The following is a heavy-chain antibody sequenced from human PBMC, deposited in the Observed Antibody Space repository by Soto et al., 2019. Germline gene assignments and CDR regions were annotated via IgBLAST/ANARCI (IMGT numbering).Heavy chain of an antibody. CDR1: GFTFSNAW. CDR2: IKSDAYGGAI. J-gene: IGHJ4*02. D-gene: IGHD2-8*01. V-gene: IGHV3-15*01. CDR3: TTTKGRLEPPTNDF. Sequence: EVQLVESGGGLVKPGGSLRLSCAGSGFTFSNAWMSWVRRAPGKGLEWVGRIKSDAYGGAIDYAAPVKGRFTISRDDSKNTPFLQMNNLRAEATAVYSCTTTKGRLEPPTNDFWGQGTLVIVSS.